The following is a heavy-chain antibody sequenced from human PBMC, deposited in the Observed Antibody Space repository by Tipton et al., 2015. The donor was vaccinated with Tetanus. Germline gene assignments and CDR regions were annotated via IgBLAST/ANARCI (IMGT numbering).Heavy chain of an antibody. Sequence: SLRLSCAASGFTLSSYAMHWVRQAPGKGLEWVAVISYDGSNKYYADSVKGRFTISRDNSKNTLYLQMNSLRAEDTAVYYCARVRRAVWFGELFGAFDIWGQGTLVPASS. CDR2: ISYDGSNK. V-gene: IGHV3-30-3*01. J-gene: IGHJ3*02. CDR1: GFTLSSYA. D-gene: IGHD3-10*01. CDR3: ARVRRAVWFGELFGAFDI.